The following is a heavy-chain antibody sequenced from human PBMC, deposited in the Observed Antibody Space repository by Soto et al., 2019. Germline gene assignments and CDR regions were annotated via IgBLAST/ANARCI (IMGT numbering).Heavy chain of an antibody. J-gene: IGHJ3*02. D-gene: IGHD4-17*01. V-gene: IGHV1-69*06. CDR3: ARAGLRTGAFDT. CDR2: IIPIFGTA. Sequence: GAAVKVSCKASGCTFSSYAISWVRQAPGQGLEWMGGIIPIFGTANYAQKFQGRVTITADKSTSTAYMELSSLRSEDTAVYYCARAGLRTGAFDTWGQGTMVTVSS. CDR1: GCTFSSYA.